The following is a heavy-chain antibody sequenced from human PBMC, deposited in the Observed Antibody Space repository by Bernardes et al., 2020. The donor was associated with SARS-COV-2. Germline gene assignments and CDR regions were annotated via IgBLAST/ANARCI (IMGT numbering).Heavy chain of an antibody. V-gene: IGHV3-11*05. Sequence: GWPLRRSCAASGFTFSDSYMSWIRQAPGQGLAWVSYISSSSSYTNYADSVKGRFTISRDNAKNSLYLQMNSLRAEDTAVYYCARAMTTVTVIDYWGQGTLVTGSS. CDR1: GFTFSDSY. CDR3: ARAMTTVTVIDY. J-gene: IGHJ4*02. D-gene: IGHD4-17*01. CDR2: ISSSSSYT.